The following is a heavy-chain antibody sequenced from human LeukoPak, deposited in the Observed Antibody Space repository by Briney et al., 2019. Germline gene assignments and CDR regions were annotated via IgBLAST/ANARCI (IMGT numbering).Heavy chain of an antibody. J-gene: IGHJ4*02. Sequence: PSETLSLTCAVSGGSISSTNWWIWVRQSPGKGLEWIGEIYHSGSTNYNPSLKSRVTISVDTSKNQFSLKLSSVTAADTAVYYCARHRMNYYGSGIWYPTHFDYWGQGTLVTVSS. CDR2: IYHSGST. V-gene: IGHV4-4*02. D-gene: IGHD3-10*01. CDR1: GGSISSTNW. CDR3: ARHRMNYYGSGIWYPTHFDY.